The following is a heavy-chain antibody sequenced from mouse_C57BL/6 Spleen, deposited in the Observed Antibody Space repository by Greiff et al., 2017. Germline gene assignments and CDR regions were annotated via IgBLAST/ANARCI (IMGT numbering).Heavy chain of an antibody. CDR3: ANYDYDGGFAY. D-gene: IGHD2-4*01. CDR2: IDPSDSYT. V-gene: IGHV1-50*01. Sequence: QVQLQQPGAELVKPGASVKLSCKASGYTFTSYWMQWVKQRPGQGLEWIGEIDPSDSYTNYNQKFKGKATLTVDTSSSTAYMQLSSLTSEDSAVYYCANYDYDGGFAYWGQGTLVTVSA. CDR1: GYTFTSYW. J-gene: IGHJ3*01.